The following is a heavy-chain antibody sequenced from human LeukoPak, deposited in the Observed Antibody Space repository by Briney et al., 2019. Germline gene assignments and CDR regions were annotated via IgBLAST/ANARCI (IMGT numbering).Heavy chain of an antibody. V-gene: IGHV3-11*01. CDR1: GFSFSGHS. Sequence: PGGSLRLPCAASGFSFSGHSMTWIRQAPGKGLEFISYISAGGSLKYSADSVRGRFTISRDNAGNSLYLQMNSVRAEDTAVYYCARDSLGCGGDCYTFDNWGQGILVTVSS. CDR2: ISAGGSLK. J-gene: IGHJ3*02. CDR3: ARDSLGCGGDCYTFDN. D-gene: IGHD2-21*02.